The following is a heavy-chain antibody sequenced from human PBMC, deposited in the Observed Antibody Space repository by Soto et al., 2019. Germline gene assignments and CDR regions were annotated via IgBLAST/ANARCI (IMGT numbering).Heavy chain of an antibody. J-gene: IGHJ4*02. Sequence: VQLVESGGGLVQPGGSLRLSCAASGFTFSSYEMNWVRQAPGKGLEWVSYISSSGSTIYYADSVKGRFTISRDNAKNSLYLQMNSLRAEDTAVYYCARRYCTNGVCYRGFDYWGQGTLVTVSS. CDR2: ISSSGSTI. V-gene: IGHV3-48*03. D-gene: IGHD2-8*01. CDR3: ARRYCTNGVCYRGFDY. CDR1: GFTFSSYE.